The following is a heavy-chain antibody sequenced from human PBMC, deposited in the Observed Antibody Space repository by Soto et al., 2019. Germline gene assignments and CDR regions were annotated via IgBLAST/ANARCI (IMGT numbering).Heavy chain of an antibody. D-gene: IGHD3-22*01. J-gene: IGHJ5*02. CDR3: ARDLGTTIAGPPRRETCGLLDP. V-gene: IGHV1-69*01. CDR1: GGTFTYYG. CDR2: IIPIIGPA. Sequence: QVQLVQSGAEVKRPGSSVKLSCKASGGTFTYYGISWVRQAPGQGLEWMGGIIPIIGPATYAQKFQGRLTITAYQSTSTAYMELSSLGSEDTALYYCARDLGTTIAGPPRRETCGLLDPWGKGTLVTVSS.